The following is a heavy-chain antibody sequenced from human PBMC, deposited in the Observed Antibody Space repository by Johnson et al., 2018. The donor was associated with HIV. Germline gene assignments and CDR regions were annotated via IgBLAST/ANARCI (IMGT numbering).Heavy chain of an antibody. CDR3: ARDLPGIYDAFDL. CDR2: IYSDGTT. Sequence: QVQLVESGGGVVQPGGSLRLSCAASGFTFSSYGMHWVRQAPGKGLEWVSVIYSDGTTSFDQSVKGRFSISRDVSTNNLYLQMHSLRTEDTAYYYCARDLPGIYDAFDLWGQGTKVTISS. V-gene: IGHV3-NL1*01. CDR1: GFTFSSYG. J-gene: IGHJ3*01. D-gene: IGHD1-26*01.